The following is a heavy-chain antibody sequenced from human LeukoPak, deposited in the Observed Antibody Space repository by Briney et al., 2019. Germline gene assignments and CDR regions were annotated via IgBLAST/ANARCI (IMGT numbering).Heavy chain of an antibody. CDR1: GFTVSSNY. D-gene: IGHD1-14*01. CDR3: ASGLPPGIIDY. Sequence: TGGSLRLSCAASGFTVSSNYMTWVRQAPGKGLEWVSVIYSGGSTYYADSVKGRFTISRDDSKNTPYLQVNSLRAEDTAVYYCASGLPPGIIDYWGQGTLVTVSS. CDR2: IYSGGST. V-gene: IGHV3-53*01. J-gene: IGHJ4*02.